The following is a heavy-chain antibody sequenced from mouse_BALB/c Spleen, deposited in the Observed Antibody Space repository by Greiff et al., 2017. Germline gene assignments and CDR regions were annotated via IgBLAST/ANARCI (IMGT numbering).Heavy chain of an antibody. Sequence: QVQLQQSGAELVKPGASVKLSCKTSGYTFTSYWIQWVKQRPGQGLGWIGEIFPGTGTTYYNEKFKGKATLTIDTSSSTAYMQLSSLTSEDSAVYFCARSGNYFDYWGQGTTLTVSS. V-gene: IGHV1S132*01. J-gene: IGHJ2*01. CDR3: ARSGNYFDY. CDR2: IFPGTGTT. CDR1: GYTFTSYW. D-gene: IGHD1-1*02.